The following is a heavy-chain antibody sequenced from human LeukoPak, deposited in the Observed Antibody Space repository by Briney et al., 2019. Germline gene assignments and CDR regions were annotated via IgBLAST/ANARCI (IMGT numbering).Heavy chain of an antibody. Sequence: GGSLRLSCAASGFTFSSYGMHWVRQAPGKGLEWVAVISYDGSNKYYADSVKGRFTISRDNSKNTLYLQMNSLRAEDTAVYYCAKAPGDYGGNSVGGPFDYWGQGTLVTVSS. CDR2: ISYDGSNK. D-gene: IGHD4-23*01. CDR3: AKAPGDYGGNSVGGPFDY. J-gene: IGHJ4*02. CDR1: GFTFSSYG. V-gene: IGHV3-30*18.